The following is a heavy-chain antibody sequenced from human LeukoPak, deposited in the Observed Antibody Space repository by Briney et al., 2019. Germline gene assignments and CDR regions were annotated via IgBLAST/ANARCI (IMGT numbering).Heavy chain of an antibody. CDR1: GGSISSYY. V-gene: IGHV4-59*12. CDR3: ARPGRYIGAFDI. J-gene: IGHJ3*02. Sequence: SETLSLTCTVSGGSISSYYWSWIRQSPGKGLEWIGYIYYSGSTNYNPSLKSRVTISVDTSKNQFSLKLSSVTAADTAVYYCARPGRYIGAFDIWGQGTMVTVSS. CDR2: IYYSGST. D-gene: IGHD1-14*01.